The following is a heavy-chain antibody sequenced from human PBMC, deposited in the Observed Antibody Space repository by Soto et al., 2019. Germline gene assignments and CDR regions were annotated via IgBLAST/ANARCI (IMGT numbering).Heavy chain of an antibody. CDR1: GYSFTSYW. V-gene: IGHV5-51*01. CDR2: IYPGDSDT. Sequence: EVQLVQSGAEVKKPGESLKISCKGSGYSFTSYWIGWVRQMPGKGLEWMGIIYPGDSDTRYSPSFQGQVTTSADKSISTAYLQWSSLKASDTAMYYCARHSTGIAGVRDYYGMDVWGQGTTVTVSS. J-gene: IGHJ6*02. CDR3: ARHSTGIAGVRDYYGMDV. D-gene: IGHD6-13*01.